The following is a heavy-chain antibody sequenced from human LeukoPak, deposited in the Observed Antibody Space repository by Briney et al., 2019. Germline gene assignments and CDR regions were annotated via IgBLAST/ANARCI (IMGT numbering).Heavy chain of an antibody. CDR1: GFTVSSNY. J-gene: IGHJ6*02. D-gene: IGHD4-11*01. V-gene: IGHV3-66*01. CDR2: IYSGGST. CDR3: ARDQTRYYYGMDV. Sequence: PGGSLRLSCAASGFTVSSNYMSWVRQAPGKGLEWVSVIYSGGSTYYADSVKGRFTISRDNSKNTLYLQMNSLRAEDTAVYYCARDQTRYYYGMDVWGQGTTVTVSS.